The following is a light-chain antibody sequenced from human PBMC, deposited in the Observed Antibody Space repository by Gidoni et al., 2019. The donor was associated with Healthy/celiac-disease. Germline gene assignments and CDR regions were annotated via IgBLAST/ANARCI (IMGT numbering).Light chain of an antibody. V-gene: IGLV1-44*01. CDR1: SSNIGSKT. Sequence: QSVLTQQPSASGTPGQRVTIACSGSSSNIGSKTVNWYQQLPGTAPKLLIYSNHQRPSGVPDRFSGCKSGTAASLAISGLQSEDEADYYCAAWDDSLNGVVFGGGTKLTVL. J-gene: IGLJ2*01. CDR3: AAWDDSLNGVV. CDR2: SNH.